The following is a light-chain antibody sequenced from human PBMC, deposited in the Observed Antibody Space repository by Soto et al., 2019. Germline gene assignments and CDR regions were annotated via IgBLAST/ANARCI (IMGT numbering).Light chain of an antibody. CDR1: QGISNS. J-gene: IGKJ1*01. CDR3: QKYDSAPEA. V-gene: IGKV1-27*01. Sequence: DIQMTQSPSSLSASVGDRVTITCRASQGISNSLAWYQQEPGKVPKLLIYDASTLQSGVSSRFSGSGSGTDFTLTISSLQPEDVATYYCQKYDSAPEAFGQGTKVDNK. CDR2: DAS.